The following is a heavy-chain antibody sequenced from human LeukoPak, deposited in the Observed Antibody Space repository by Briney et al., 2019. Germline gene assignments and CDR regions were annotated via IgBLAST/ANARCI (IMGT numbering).Heavy chain of an antibody. J-gene: IGHJ5*02. CDR1: GYTFTSYG. Sequence: ASVTVSFKPSGYTFTSYGISWVRQAPGQGLEWMGWISAYNGNTGYAQKFQGRVTMTRNTSISTAYMELSSLRSEDTAVYYCARAGVGGMYYYDSSGPNWFDPWGQGTLVTVSS. CDR2: ISAYNGNT. CDR3: ARAGVGGMYYYDSSGPNWFDP. D-gene: IGHD3-22*01. V-gene: IGHV1-8*02.